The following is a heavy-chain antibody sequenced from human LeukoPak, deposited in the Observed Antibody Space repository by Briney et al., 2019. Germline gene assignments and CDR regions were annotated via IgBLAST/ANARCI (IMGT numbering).Heavy chain of an antibody. V-gene: IGHV1-18*01. CDR1: GGTFSSYA. J-gene: IGHJ3*02. CDR2: ISAYNGNT. D-gene: IGHD6-13*01. Sequence: ASVRVSCKASGGTFSSYAISWVRQAPGLGLEWMGWISAYNGNTNYAQKVQGRVTMTTDTSTSTAYMELRSLRFDDTAVYYCARDQSVRLLQTSSTYFKHVFAIWGQGSMVTVSS. CDR3: ARDQSVRLLQTSSTYFKHVFAI.